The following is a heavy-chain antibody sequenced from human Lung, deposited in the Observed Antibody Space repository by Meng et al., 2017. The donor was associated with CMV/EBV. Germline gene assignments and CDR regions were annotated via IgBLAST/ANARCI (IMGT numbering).Heavy chain of an antibody. CDR2: ISWNSGRI. CDR3: AKWDGSPFPGGYGMDV. J-gene: IGHJ6*02. CDR1: GFTFDDYA. V-gene: IGHV3-9*01. D-gene: IGHD5-24*01. Sequence: SXKISXAASGFTFDDYAMHWVRQAPGKGLEWVAGISWNSGRIGYVDSVKGRFTISRDNAKNSLYLQMNSLRAEDTALYYCAKWDGSPFPGGYGMDVWGQGXTVTVSS.